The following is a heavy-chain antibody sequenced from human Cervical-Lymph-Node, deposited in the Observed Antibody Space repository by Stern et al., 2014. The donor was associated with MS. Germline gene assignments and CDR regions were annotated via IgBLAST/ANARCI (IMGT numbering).Heavy chain of an antibody. D-gene: IGHD6-19*01. V-gene: IGHV1-69*01. J-gene: IGHJ4*02. CDR1: GGTFSSYA. CDR3: ARGEKQWLSLWDY. CDR2: IIPIFGTS. Sequence: QVQLVESGAEVKKPGSSVKVSCKASGGTFSSYAISWVRQAPGQGLEWLGGIIPIFGTSNYAQNFQGRVTITADESTSTAYMELSSLRSEDTAVYYCARGEKQWLSLWDYWGQGTLVTVSS.